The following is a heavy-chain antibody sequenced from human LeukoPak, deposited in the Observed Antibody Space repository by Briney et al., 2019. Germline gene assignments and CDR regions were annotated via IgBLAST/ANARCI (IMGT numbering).Heavy chain of an antibody. CDR2: IYHSGST. CDR3: ASVPTGLPEDY. CDR1: GYSISSGYY. V-gene: IGHV4-38-2*02. Sequence: SETLSLTCTVSGYSISSGYYWGWIRQPPGKGLEWIGSIYHSGSTYYNPSLKSRVTISVDTSKNQFSLKLSSVTAADTAVYYCASVPTGLPEDYWGQGTLVTVSS. D-gene: IGHD1-14*01. J-gene: IGHJ4*02.